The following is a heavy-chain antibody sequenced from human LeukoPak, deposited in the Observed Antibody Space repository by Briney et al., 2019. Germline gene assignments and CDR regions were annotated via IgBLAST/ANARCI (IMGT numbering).Heavy chain of an antibody. J-gene: IGHJ4*02. CDR1: GYTFINYG. Sequence: ASVKVSCKASGYTFINYGISWVRQAPGQGLEWMGWISGYNANTDYVQKLQGRVTMTTDTSTSTVYMELRSLRSDDTAVYYCARGASRVGATTFDYWGQGTLVTVSS. V-gene: IGHV1-18*01. CDR3: ARGASRVGATTFDY. CDR2: ISGYNANT. D-gene: IGHD1-26*01.